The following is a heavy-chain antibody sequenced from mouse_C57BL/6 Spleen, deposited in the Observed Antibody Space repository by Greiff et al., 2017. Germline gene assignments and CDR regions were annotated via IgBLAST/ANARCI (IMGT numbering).Heavy chain of an antibody. CDR2: IWSDGST. Sequence: VKLVESGPGLVAPSQSLSITCTVSGFSLTSYGVHWVRQPPGKGLEWLVVIWSDGSTTYNSALKSRLSISKDNSKSQVFLKMNSLQTDDTAMYYCARHDGYAGYYAMDYWGQGTSVTVSS. CDR1: GFSLTSYG. D-gene: IGHD2-3*01. CDR3: ARHDGYAGYYAMDY. V-gene: IGHV2-6-1*01. J-gene: IGHJ4*01.